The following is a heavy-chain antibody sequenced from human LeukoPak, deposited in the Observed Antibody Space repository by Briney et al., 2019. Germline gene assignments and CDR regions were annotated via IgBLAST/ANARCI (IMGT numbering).Heavy chain of an antibody. CDR1: GYTFTGYY. CDR2: INPNSGGT. Sequence: ASVKVSCKASGYTFTGYYMHWVRQAPGQGLEWMGWINPNSGGTNYAQKFPGRVTMTSDTSISIAYMELSRLRSDDTAVYYCARDLRGSSDYWGQGTLVTVSS. J-gene: IGHJ4*02. D-gene: IGHD3-10*01. CDR3: ARDLRGSSDY. V-gene: IGHV1-2*02.